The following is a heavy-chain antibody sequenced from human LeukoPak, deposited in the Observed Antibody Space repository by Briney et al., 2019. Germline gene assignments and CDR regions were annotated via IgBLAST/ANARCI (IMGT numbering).Heavy chain of an antibody. CDR1: GFTFSNYN. CDR3: ARLMDRDRRYAFDV. CDR2: ISNSSSTK. J-gene: IGHJ3*01. V-gene: IGHV3-48*01. D-gene: IGHD2-2*03. Sequence: GGSLTLSCAASGFTFSNYNMNWVRQAPGKGLEWISYISNSSSTKNYADSVKGRFTVSRDNAWNSLYLQMNSVRAEDTAVYYCARLMDRDRRYAFDVWGHGTMVTVSS.